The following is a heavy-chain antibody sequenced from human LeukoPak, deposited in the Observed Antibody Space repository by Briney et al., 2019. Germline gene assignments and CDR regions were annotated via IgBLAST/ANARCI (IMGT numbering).Heavy chain of an antibody. CDR3: AKIPPPRIVGAAGYFDY. J-gene: IGHJ4*02. CDR2: ISANGGTT. CDR1: GFTFSSYA. V-gene: IGHV3-23*01. D-gene: IGHD1-26*01. Sequence: PGGSLRLSCAASGFTFSSYAMTWVRQAPGKGLEWVSAISANGGTTYYADSVKGRFTISRDNSKNTLYLQMNSLRAEDTAVYYCAKIPPPRIVGAAGYFDYWGQGTLVTVSS.